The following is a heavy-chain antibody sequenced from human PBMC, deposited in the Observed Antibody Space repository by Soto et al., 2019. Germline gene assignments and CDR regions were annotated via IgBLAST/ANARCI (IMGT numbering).Heavy chain of an antibody. V-gene: IGHV1-18*01. CDR3: ARDGTRVTTKSKLNNGFDP. CDR2: ISAYNGNT. Sequence: GASVKVSCKASGYAFTSYGISWVRQAPGQGLAWMGWISAYNGNTNYAQKLQGRVTMTTDTSTSTAYMELRSLRSDDTAVYYCARDGTRVTTKSKLNNGFDPWGQGTLVTVSS. D-gene: IGHD4-17*01. J-gene: IGHJ5*02. CDR1: GYAFTSYG.